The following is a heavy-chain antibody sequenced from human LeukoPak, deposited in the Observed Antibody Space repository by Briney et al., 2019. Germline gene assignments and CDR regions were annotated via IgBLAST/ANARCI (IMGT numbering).Heavy chain of an antibody. CDR2: IKSNTVGGTT. Sequence: MPGGSLRLSCAASRFTFSTYWMSWVRQAPGKGLEWVGRIKSNTVGGTTEYAAPVKGRFIISRDDSKNTLYLQMKSLKTEDTALYYCSTNQNYDSSGKYVVEFDNWGQGTLVTVSS. V-gene: IGHV3-15*01. D-gene: IGHD3-22*01. CDR1: RFTFSTYW. CDR3: STNQNYDSSGKYVVEFDN. J-gene: IGHJ4*02.